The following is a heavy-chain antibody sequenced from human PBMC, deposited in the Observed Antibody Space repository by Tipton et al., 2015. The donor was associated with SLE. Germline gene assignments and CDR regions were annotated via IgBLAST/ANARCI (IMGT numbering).Heavy chain of an antibody. CDR1: GFTFDDYA. Sequence: SLRLSCAASGFTFDDYAMHWVRQAPGKGLEWVSGISWNSGSIGYADSVKGRFTISRDNAKNSLYLQMNSLRAEDTAVYYCARQPLGLVGATGGWFDPWGQGTLVTVSS. D-gene: IGHD1-26*01. CDR2: ISWNSGSI. V-gene: IGHV3-9*01. J-gene: IGHJ5*02. CDR3: ARQPLGLVGATGGWFDP.